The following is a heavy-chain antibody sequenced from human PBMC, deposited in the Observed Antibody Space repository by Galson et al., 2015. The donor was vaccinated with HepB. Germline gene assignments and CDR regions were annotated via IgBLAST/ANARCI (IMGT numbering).Heavy chain of an antibody. J-gene: IGHJ3*02. V-gene: IGHV1-69*10. D-gene: IGHD5-12*01. CDR2: IIPILGKA. CDR3: ARAGVRLSAFDI. Sequence: SVKVSCKASGGTFSSYAISWVRQAPGQGLEWMGGIIPILGKANYAQKFQGRVTITADKSTSTAYMELSSLRSEDTAVYYCARAGVRLSAFDIWGQGTMVTVSS. CDR1: GGTFSSYA.